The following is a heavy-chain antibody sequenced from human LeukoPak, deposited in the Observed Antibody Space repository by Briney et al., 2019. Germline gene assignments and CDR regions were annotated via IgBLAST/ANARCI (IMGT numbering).Heavy chain of an antibody. CDR2: ISSSSSTI. V-gene: IGHV3-48*01. D-gene: IGHD3-3*01. J-gene: IGHJ6*03. Sequence: GGSLRLSCAASGFTFSSYSMNWVRQAPGKGLEWVSYISSSSSTIYYADSVKGRFTISRDNAKNSLYLQMNSLRAEDTAVYYCARASDTIFGVVSYYYYMDVWGKGTTVTVSS. CDR3: ARASDTIFGVVSYYYYMDV. CDR1: GFTFSSYS.